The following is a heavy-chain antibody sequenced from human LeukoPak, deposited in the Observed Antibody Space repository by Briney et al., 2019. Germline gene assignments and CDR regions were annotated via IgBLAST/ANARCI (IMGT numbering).Heavy chain of an antibody. Sequence: GGSLRLSCAASGFIFSSYAMHWVRQAPGKGLEWVAVISYDGSNKYYADSVKGRFTISRDNSKNTLYLQMNSLRAEDTAVYYCARDRTYYYDSSGLNWFDPWGQGTLVTVSS. CDR2: ISYDGSNK. D-gene: IGHD3-22*01. J-gene: IGHJ5*02. CDR1: GFIFSSYA. V-gene: IGHV3-30*04. CDR3: ARDRTYYYDSSGLNWFDP.